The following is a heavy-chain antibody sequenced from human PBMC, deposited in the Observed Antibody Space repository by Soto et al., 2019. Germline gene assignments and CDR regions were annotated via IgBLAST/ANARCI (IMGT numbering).Heavy chain of an antibody. CDR1: GFIFNNYG. Sequence: QGQLVESGGGAVQPGRSLRLSCAASGFIFNNYGMHWVRQAPGKGLEWVALISHDGSNKYYADYLKGRSTISRDNSKNTLYLQMNSLRAEDTAVYYCARDRPVKAISGSLSFWGQGTLVTVSS. V-gene: IGHV3-30*03. D-gene: IGHD2-21*01. J-gene: IGHJ4*02. CDR3: ARDRPVKAISGSLSF. CDR2: ISHDGSNK.